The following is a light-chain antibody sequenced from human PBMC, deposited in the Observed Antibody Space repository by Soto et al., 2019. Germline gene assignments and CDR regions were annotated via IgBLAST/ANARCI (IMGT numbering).Light chain of an antibody. J-gene: IGKJ1*01. Sequence: DIVMTQSPLSLPVTPGEPSSISCRSIQSLLHTNGYNYLDWYLQKPRQSLQVLVYLGSNRSSGVPDRFSGSGSGTDFTLKISRVEAEDVGLYYCMQTLQTPRTFGQGTKVEIK. CDR2: LGS. CDR3: MQTLQTPRT. V-gene: IGKV2-28*01. CDR1: QSLLHTNGYNY.